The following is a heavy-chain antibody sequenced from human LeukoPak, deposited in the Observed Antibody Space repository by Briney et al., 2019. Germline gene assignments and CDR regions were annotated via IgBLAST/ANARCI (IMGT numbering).Heavy chain of an antibody. CDR2: ISESGGDT. CDR3: AKGLYTFDP. Sequence: PGGSLRLSCAASGFTFSSYSMNWVRQAPGKGLEWVSGISESGGDTYYVDSVKGRFTISRDNSRDTLYLQMNSLRAEDTAVYYCAKGLYTFDPWGQGTLVTVSS. J-gene: IGHJ5*02. CDR1: GFTFSSYS. D-gene: IGHD1-1*01. V-gene: IGHV3-23*01.